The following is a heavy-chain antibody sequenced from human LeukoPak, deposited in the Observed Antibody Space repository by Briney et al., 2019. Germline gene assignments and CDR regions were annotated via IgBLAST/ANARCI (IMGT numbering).Heavy chain of an antibody. CDR3: AKHRFESGGYHSTD. CDR1: GCTFSSYA. D-gene: IGHD3-22*01. CDR2: ISGGSGST. J-gene: IGHJ4*02. Sequence: PGGSLRLSCAASGCTFSSYAMSWVRQAPGKGLAWVSTISGGSGSTYCADSVKGRFTISRDNSKNTLYLQMNSLRDEDTAVYYCAKHRFESGGYHSTDWGQGTLVTVPS. V-gene: IGHV3-23*01.